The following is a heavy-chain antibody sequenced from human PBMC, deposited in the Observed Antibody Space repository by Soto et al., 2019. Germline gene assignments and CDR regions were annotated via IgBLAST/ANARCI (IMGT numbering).Heavy chain of an antibody. CDR2: IYYSGST. CDR3: ARHGGRHGYNYADY. Sequence: PSETLSLTCTVSRGSIISYYWSWIRQPPGKGLEWIGYIYYSGSTNYNPSLKSRVTISVDTSKNQFSLKLSSVTAADTAVYYCARHGGRHGYNYADYWGQGTLVTVSS. CDR1: RGSIISYY. D-gene: IGHD5-12*01. J-gene: IGHJ4*02. V-gene: IGHV4-59*08.